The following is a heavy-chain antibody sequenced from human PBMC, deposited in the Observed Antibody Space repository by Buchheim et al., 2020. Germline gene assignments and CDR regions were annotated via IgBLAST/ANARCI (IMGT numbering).Heavy chain of an antibody. CDR3: ARSRLWFGEPTYPFDY. V-gene: IGHV4-31*03. J-gene: IGHJ4*02. Sequence: QVQLQESDPGLVKPSQTLSLTCTVSGGSISSGGYYWSWIRQHPGKGLEWIGYIYYSGSTYYNPSLKSRVTISVDTSKNQFSLKLSSMTAADTAVYYCARSRLWFGEPTYPFDYWGQGTL. CDR1: GGSISSGGYY. CDR2: IYYSGST. D-gene: IGHD3-10*01.